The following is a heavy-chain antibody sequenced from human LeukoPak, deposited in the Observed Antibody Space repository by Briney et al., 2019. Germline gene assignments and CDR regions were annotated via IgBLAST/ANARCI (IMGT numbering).Heavy chain of an antibody. CDR1: GGSISSYY. Sequence: TSETPSLTCTVSGGSISSYYWSWIRQPPGKGLEWIGSIYYSGSTYYNPSLKSRVTISVDTSKNQFSLKLSSVTAADTAVYYCARYYDYVWGSYRDDAFDIWGQGTMVTVSS. CDR3: ARYYDYVWGSYRDDAFDI. CDR2: IYYSGST. J-gene: IGHJ3*02. V-gene: IGHV4-39*07. D-gene: IGHD3-16*02.